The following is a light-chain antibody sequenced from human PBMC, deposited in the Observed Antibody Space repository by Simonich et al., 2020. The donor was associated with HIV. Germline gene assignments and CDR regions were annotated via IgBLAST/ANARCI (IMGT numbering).Light chain of an antibody. CDR3: QQYNSYSWT. Sequence: DIQMTQSPSTLSASVGDRVTITCRASQRMSDWLAWYQQKPGKAPKLLIYKASNLESGVPSRFSGRGSGTEFTLTISSLQPDDFATYYCQQYNSYSWTFGQGTKVEIK. CDR1: QRMSDW. V-gene: IGKV1-5*03. CDR2: KAS. J-gene: IGKJ1*01.